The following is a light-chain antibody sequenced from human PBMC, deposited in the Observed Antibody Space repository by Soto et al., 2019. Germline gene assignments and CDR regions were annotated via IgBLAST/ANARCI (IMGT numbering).Light chain of an antibody. J-gene: IGLJ1*01. CDR2: EVT. V-gene: IGLV2-14*01. CDR3: QSYDSSPSGYV. CDR1: SSDVGGYNL. Sequence: QSALTQPASVSGSPGQSITISCTGTSSDVGGYNLVSWYQQYPGEAPKLMIYEVTNRPSGVSNRFSGSKSGTSASLAITGLQAEDEADYYCQSYDSSPSGYVFGTGTKVTVL.